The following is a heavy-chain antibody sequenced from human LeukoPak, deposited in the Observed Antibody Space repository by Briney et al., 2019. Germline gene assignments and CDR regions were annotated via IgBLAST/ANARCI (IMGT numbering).Heavy chain of an antibody. CDR1: GFTFSSYW. J-gene: IGHJ4*02. CDR2: INSDGSST. CDR3: AREYSSSSGLDC. V-gene: IGHV3-74*01. Sequence: GGSLRLSCAASGFTFSSYWMHWVRQAPGKGLVWVSRINSDGSSTSYADSVKGRFTISRDNAKNTLYLQMNSLRAEDTAVYYCAREYSSSSGLDCWGQGTLVTVSS. D-gene: IGHD6-6*01.